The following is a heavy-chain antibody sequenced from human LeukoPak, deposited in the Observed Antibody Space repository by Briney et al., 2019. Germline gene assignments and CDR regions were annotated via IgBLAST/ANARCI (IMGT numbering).Heavy chain of an antibody. CDR2: IYSGGST. D-gene: IGHD3-22*01. Sequence: GGSPRLSCAASGFTVSSNYMSWVRQAPGKGLEWVSVIYSGGSTYYADSVKGRFTISRDNSKNTLYLQMNSLRAEDTAVYYCARVRSGYYVDYWGQGTLVTVSS. CDR3: ARVRSGYYVDY. V-gene: IGHV3-66*01. CDR1: GFTVSSNY. J-gene: IGHJ4*02.